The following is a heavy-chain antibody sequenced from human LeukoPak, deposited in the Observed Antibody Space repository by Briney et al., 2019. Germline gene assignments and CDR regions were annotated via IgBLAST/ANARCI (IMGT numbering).Heavy chain of an antibody. Sequence: PGGSLRLSCVMSGFTFNSEPMNWVRQAPGKGLDWIAHIRSDSKTIVYADSVKGRFTISRDNAKNSLSLQMNSLRAEDTAVYFCARDYDWAFDYWGRGILVTVAS. CDR2: IRSDSKTI. CDR3: ARDYDWAFDY. CDR1: GFTFNSEP. J-gene: IGHJ4*02. V-gene: IGHV3-48*01. D-gene: IGHD3-16*01.